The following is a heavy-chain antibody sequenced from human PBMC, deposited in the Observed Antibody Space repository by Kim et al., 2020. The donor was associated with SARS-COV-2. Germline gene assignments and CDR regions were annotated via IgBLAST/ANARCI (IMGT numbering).Heavy chain of an antibody. D-gene: IGHD3-10*01. CDR3: GAEGAWNVGGSYYLT. CDR1: GFTFSTSA. V-gene: IGHV1-58*01. Sequence: SVKVSCKASGFTFSTSAVQWVRQARGQGLEWIGWIVVGDGETRYAQKFQERLTLTRDMSTSTAYMELSSLRSDDTAVYYCGAEGAWNVGGSYYLTWGQGTLVTVSS. CDR2: IVVGDGET. J-gene: IGHJ5*02.